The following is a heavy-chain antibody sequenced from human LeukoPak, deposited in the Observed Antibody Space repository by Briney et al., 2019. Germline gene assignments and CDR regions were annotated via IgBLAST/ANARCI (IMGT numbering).Heavy chain of an antibody. CDR1: GGSFSGYY. CDR3: ARGGSRSMVQGRGRHLRPNWFDP. J-gene: IGHJ5*02. CDR2: INHSGST. D-gene: IGHD3-10*01. V-gene: IGHV4-34*01. Sequence: PSETLSLTCAVYGGSFSGYYWSWIRQPPGKGLEWIGEINHSGSTNYNPSLKSRVTISVDTSKNQFSLKLSSVTAADTAVYYCARGGSRSMVQGRGRHLRPNWFDPWGQGTLVTVSS.